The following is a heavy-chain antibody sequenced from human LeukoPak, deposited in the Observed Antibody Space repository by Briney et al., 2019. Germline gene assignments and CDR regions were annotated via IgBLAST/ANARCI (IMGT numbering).Heavy chain of an antibody. CDR3: ARGRYYYDSSGYRPYDAFDI. V-gene: IGHV4-39*07. J-gene: IGHJ3*02. CDR2: IYSSGST. D-gene: IGHD3-22*01. Sequence: PSETLSLTCSVSGASISSGSNYWGWIRQPPGKTLEWIGSIYSSGSTYYNPSLKSRVIIIIDTPKNHFSLTLSSVTAADTAVYYCARGRYYYDSSGYRPYDAFDIWGQGTMVTVSS. CDR1: GASISSGSNY.